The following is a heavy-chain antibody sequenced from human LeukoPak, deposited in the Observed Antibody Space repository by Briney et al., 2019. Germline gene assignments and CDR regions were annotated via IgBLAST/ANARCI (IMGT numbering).Heavy chain of an antibody. Sequence: PGGSLRLSCAASGFTFSSYGMHWVRQAPGKGLEWVAVISYDGSNKYHAHSVKGRFTISRDNAKNTLYLQMNSLRAEDTAVYYCARGGMGANSQEYFYYGMDVWGQGTTVTVSS. CDR1: GFTFSSYG. CDR3: ARGGMGANSQEYFYYGMDV. D-gene: IGHD2-8*01. CDR2: ISYDGSNK. J-gene: IGHJ6*02. V-gene: IGHV3-30*03.